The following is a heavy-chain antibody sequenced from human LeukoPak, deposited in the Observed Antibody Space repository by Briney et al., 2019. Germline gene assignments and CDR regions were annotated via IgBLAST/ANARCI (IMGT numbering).Heavy chain of an antibody. D-gene: IGHD5-12*01. Sequence: SETLSLTCTVSGGSISSSSYYWGWIRQPPGKELEWIGYIYYSGSTYYNPSLKSRVTMSVDTSKNQFSLKLSSVTAVDTAVYYCARSLVATTGAFDIWGQGTMVTVSS. CDR2: IYYSGST. CDR3: ARSLVATTGAFDI. CDR1: GGSISSSSYY. J-gene: IGHJ3*02. V-gene: IGHV4-39*07.